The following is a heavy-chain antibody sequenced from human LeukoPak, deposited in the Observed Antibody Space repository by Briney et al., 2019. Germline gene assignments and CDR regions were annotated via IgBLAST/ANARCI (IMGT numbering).Heavy chain of an antibody. J-gene: IGHJ4*02. CDR1: GGSFSGYY. Sequence: SETLSPTCAVYGGSFSGYYWSWIRQPPGKGLEWIGEINHSGSTNYNPSLKSRVTISVDTSKNQFSLKLSSVTAADTAVYYCARGPLWVEYCSSTSCFHFDYWGQGTLVTVSS. CDR3: ARGPLWVEYCSSTSCFHFDY. V-gene: IGHV4-34*01. D-gene: IGHD2-2*01. CDR2: INHSGST.